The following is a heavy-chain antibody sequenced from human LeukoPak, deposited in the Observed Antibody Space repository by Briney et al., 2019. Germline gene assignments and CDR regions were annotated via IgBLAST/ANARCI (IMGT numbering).Heavy chain of an antibody. V-gene: IGHV4-31*03. CDR2: IYYSGRT. CDR1: GGSISSGGYF. D-gene: IGHD3-22*01. J-gene: IGHJ4*02. Sequence: PSETLSLTCTVSGGSISSGGYFWSWIRQLPGKGLEWIGYIYYSGRTYYNPSLKSRVTISVDTSKNQFSLKLSSVTAADTAVFYCARGWDYYDSSGYYYYFDYWGQGTLVTVSS. CDR3: ARGWDYYDSSGYYYYFDY.